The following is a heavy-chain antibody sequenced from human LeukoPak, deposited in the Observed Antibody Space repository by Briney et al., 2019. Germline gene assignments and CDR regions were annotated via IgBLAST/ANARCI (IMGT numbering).Heavy chain of an antibody. CDR1: GGSISSGDYY. CDR3: ARDGGWGLHGEHYFDY. D-gene: IGHD1-26*01. Sequence: SETLSLTCTVSGGSISSGDYYWSWIRQPPGKGLEWIGYIYYSGSTYYNPSLKSRVTISVDTSKNQFSLKLSSVTAADTAVYYCARDGGWGLHGEHYFDYWGQGTLVTVSS. CDR2: IYYSGST. V-gene: IGHV4-30-4*01. J-gene: IGHJ4*02.